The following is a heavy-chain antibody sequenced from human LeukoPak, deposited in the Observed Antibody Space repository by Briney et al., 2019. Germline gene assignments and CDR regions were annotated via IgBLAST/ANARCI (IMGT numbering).Heavy chain of an antibody. CDR2: IYYSVST. J-gene: IGHJ4*02. D-gene: IGHD5-18*01. Sequence: SETLSLTCTVAGGSISSYYWSWIRQPPGKGLEWIGYIYYSVSTNYNPSLKSRVTISVDTSKDQLSLKLSSVTAADTAVYYCARQYSYGYYFDYWGQGTLVTVSS. CDR1: GGSISSYY. V-gene: IGHV4-59*01. CDR3: ARQYSYGYYFDY.